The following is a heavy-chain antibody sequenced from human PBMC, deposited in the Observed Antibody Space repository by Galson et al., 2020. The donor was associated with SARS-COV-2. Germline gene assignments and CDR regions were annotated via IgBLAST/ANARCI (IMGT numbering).Heavy chain of an antibody. Sequence: SETLSLTCTVSGDYISSSYYYWAWIRQPPGKGLEWVGSVSYSGTTYSNPSLRGRVTISIDASKTQFSLKLSSATAADTAVYYCARVPYSSSWYVDYWGQGTLVAVSS. V-gene: IGHV4-39*07. D-gene: IGHD6-13*01. CDR2: VSYSGTT. CDR3: ARVPYSSSWYVDY. CDR1: GDYISSSYYY. J-gene: IGHJ4*02.